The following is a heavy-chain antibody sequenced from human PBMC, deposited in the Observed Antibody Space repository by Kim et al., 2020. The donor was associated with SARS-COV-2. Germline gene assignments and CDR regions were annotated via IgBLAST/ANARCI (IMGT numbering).Heavy chain of an antibody. CDR1: GYTFTSYY. D-gene: IGHD4-17*01. V-gene: IGHV1-46*01. CDR3: ARDLYYGDFPPPYYGMDV. J-gene: IGHJ6*02. Sequence: ASVKVSCKASGYTFTSYYMHWVRQAPGQGLEWMGIINPSGGSTSYAQKFQGRVTMTRDTSTSTVYMELSSLRSEDTAVYYCARDLYYGDFPPPYYGMDVWGQGTTVTVSS. CDR2: INPSGGST.